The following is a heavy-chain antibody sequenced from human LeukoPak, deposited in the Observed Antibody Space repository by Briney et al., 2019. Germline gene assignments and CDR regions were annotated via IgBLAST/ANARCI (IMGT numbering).Heavy chain of an antibody. CDR1: GGSISSSSYY. J-gene: IGHJ5*02. V-gene: IGHV4-39*01. CDR3: ARCSGSWYDWFDP. Sequence: PSETLSLTCTVSGGSISSSSYYWGWIRQPPGKGLEWIGSIYYSGSTYYNPSLKSRVTISVDTSKNQFSLKLSSVTAADTAVYYCARCSGSWYDWFDPWGQGTLVTVSS. CDR2: IYYSGST. D-gene: IGHD6-13*01.